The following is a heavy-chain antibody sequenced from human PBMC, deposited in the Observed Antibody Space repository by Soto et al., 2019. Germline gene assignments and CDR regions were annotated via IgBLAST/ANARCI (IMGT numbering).Heavy chain of an antibody. CDR3: ARDWGSSSGWRSYYYYYGMDV. J-gene: IGHJ6*02. CDR1: GFTFSSYG. V-gene: IGHV3-33*01. D-gene: IGHD6-19*01. Sequence: GGPLRLSCAASGFTFSSYGMHWVRQAPGKGLEWVAVIWYDGSNKYYEDSVKGRFTISRDNSKNTLYLQMNSLRAEDTAVYYCARDWGSSSGWRSYYYYYGMDVWGQGTTVTVSS. CDR2: IWYDGSNK.